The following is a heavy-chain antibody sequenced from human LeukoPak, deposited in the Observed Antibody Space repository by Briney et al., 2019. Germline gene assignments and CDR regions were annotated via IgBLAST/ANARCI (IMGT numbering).Heavy chain of an antibody. V-gene: IGHV4-59*01. CDR3: ARLSGYSSGHYYSDY. CDR1: GGSISSDY. Sequence: SETLSLTCTVSGGSISSDYWSWIRQPPGKGLEWIGYIYYRGSTNYNPSLTSRVTISVDTSKNQFSLKLSSVTAADTAVYYCARLSGYSSGHYYSDYWGQGTLVTVSS. CDR2: IYYRGST. J-gene: IGHJ4*02. D-gene: IGHD3-22*01.